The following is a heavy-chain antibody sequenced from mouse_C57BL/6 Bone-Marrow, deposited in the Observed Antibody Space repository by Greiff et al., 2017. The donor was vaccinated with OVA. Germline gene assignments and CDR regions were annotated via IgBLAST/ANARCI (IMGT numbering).Heavy chain of an antibody. D-gene: IGHD2-4*01. CDR1: GYTFTTYP. CDR3: ARPGDYDGYWFAY. CDR2: FHPYNDDT. V-gene: IGHV1-47*01. J-gene: IGHJ3*01. Sequence: VQLQQSGAELVKPGASVKMSCKASGYTFTTYPIEWMKQNHGKSLEWIGNFHPYNDDTKYNEKFKGKATLTVEKSSSTVYLELSRLTSDDSAVYSCARPGDYDGYWFAYWGQGTLVTVSA.